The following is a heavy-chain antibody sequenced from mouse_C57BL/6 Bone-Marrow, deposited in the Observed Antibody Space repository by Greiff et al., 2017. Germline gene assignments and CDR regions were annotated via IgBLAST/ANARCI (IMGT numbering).Heavy chain of an antibody. CDR1: GYTFTSYW. V-gene: IGHV1-52*01. CDR3: ARGGVVTAYYFDY. D-gene: IGHD2-2*01. J-gene: IGHJ2*01. Sequence: QVQLQQPGAELVRPGSSVKLSCKASGYTFTSYWMHWVKQRPIQGLEWIGNIDPSDSETHYNQKFKDKATLTVDKSSSTAYMQLSSLTSEDSAVYYCARGGVVTAYYFDYWGQGTTLTVSS. CDR2: IDPSDSET.